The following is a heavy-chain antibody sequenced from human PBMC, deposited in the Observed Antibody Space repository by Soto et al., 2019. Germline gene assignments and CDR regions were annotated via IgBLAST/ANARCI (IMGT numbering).Heavy chain of an antibody. V-gene: IGHV3-30*18. D-gene: IGHD6-19*01. CDR1: GFTFSSYG. Sequence: QVQLVESGGGVVQPGRSLRLSCAASGFTFSSYGMHWVRQAPGKGLEWVAVISHDGSNKYYADSVKGRFTISRDNSKNTLYLQVNSLTTEDTAVYYCAKDRSSDGPEGIFDYWGQGTLVTVSS. J-gene: IGHJ4*02. CDR3: AKDRSSDGPEGIFDY. CDR2: ISHDGSNK.